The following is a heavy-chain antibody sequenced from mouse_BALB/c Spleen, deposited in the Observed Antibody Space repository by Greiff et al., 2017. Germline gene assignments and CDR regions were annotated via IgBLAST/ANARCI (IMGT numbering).Heavy chain of an antibody. CDR3: ARRGANWDYFDY. J-gene: IGHJ2*01. Sequence: QVQLQQSGPELVKPGASVRISCKASGYTFTSYYIHWVKQRPGQGLEWIGWIYPGNVNTKYNEKFKGKATLTADKSSSTAYMQLSSLTSEDSAVYFCARRGANWDYFDYGGQGTTLTVSS. CDR1: GYTFTSYY. V-gene: IGHV1S56*01. D-gene: IGHD4-1*01. CDR2: IYPGNVNT.